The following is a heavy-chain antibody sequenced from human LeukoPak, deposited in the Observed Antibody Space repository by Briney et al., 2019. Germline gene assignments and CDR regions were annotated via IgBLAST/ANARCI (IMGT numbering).Heavy chain of an antibody. J-gene: IGHJ4*02. V-gene: IGHV4-39*07. D-gene: IGHD4-23*01. CDR2: IYFSGST. CDR3: ARVRGSEYYFDY. Sequence: SETLSLTCTVSGDSISSANYYWSWVRQPPGKGLEWIGSIYFSGSTYYNPSLKSRVTMSVDTSKNQFSLKLSSVTAADTAVYYSARVRGSEYYFDYWGQGTLVTVSS. CDR1: GDSISSANYY.